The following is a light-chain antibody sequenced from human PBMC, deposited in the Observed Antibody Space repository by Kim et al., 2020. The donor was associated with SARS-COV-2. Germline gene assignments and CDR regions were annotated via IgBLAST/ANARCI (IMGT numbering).Light chain of an antibody. CDR2: LNSDGSH. V-gene: IGLV4-69*01. CDR3: QTWGTGIRV. J-gene: IGLJ3*02. CDR1: SGHSSYA. Sequence: SVKLTCTLNSGHSSYAIAWHQQQPEKGPRYLMKLNSDGSHSKGDGIPDRFSGSSSGAERYLTISSLQSEDEADYYCQTWGTGIRVFGGGTQLTVL.